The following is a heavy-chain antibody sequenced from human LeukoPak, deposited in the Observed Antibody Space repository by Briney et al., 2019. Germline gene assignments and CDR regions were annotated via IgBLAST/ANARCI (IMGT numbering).Heavy chain of an antibody. CDR2: MNPKTGTT. CDR3: ARGLLGYYYYYMDV. Sequence: ASVTVSCKASRSTFKTYDIHWVRQTRGQGLEWMAWMNPKTGTTGYATTFQGRISMTSNTSISTAYMELSSVRPEDTGIYYCARGLLGYYYYYMDVWGEGTTVTVSS. D-gene: IGHD2-21*01. V-gene: IGHV1-8*01. CDR1: RSTFKTYD. J-gene: IGHJ6*03.